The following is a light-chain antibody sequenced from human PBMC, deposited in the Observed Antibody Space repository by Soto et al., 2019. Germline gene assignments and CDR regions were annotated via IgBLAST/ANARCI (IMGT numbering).Light chain of an antibody. V-gene: IGLV2-23*02. J-gene: IGLJ3*02. CDR3: CSYAGSATWV. CDR1: NSDVGNYNL. CDR2: EVT. Sequence: QSALTQPASVSGSPGQSITISCTGTNSDVGNYNLVSWYQQHPGKAPKLMMYEVTKRPSGVSNRFSGSKYGTTASLTISGFQAEDEADYYCCSYAGSATWVFGGGTKLTVL.